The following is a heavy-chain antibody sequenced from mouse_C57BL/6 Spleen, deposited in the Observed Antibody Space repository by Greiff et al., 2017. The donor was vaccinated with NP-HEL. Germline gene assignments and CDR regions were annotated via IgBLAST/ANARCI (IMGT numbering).Heavy chain of an antibody. CDR3: ASIGIWDGSFAY. Sequence: QVQLQQSGAELVKPGASVKLSCKASGYTFTSYWMHWVKQRPGQGLEWIGMIHPNSGSTNYNEKFKSKATLTVDKSSSTAYMQLSSLTSEDSAVYYCASIGIWDGSFAYWGQGTLVTVSA. D-gene: IGHD4-1*01. V-gene: IGHV1-64*01. J-gene: IGHJ3*01. CDR1: GYTFTSYW. CDR2: IHPNSGST.